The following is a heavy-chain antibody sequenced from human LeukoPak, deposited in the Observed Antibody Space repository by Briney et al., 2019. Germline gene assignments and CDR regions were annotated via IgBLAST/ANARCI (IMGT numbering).Heavy chain of an antibody. V-gene: IGHV4-34*01. J-gene: IGHJ4*02. CDR1: GGSFSSNY. CDR3: ARGFNY. CDR2: INHSGST. Sequence: SETLSLTCAVYGGSFSSNYWSWIRQSPGKGLEWIGEINHSGSTNYNPSLKSRVTISVDTSKNQFSLKLNSVTAADTAVYYCARGFNYWGQGTLVTVSS.